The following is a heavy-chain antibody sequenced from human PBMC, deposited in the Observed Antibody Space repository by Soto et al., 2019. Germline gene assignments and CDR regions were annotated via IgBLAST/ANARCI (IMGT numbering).Heavy chain of an antibody. D-gene: IGHD3-3*01. CDR1: GFTFSDYY. CDR3: ATRDYFCSGYYLDY. Sequence: GGSLRLSCAASGFTFSDYYMSWIRQAPGKGLEWVSYISSSGSTIYYADSVKGRFTISRDNAKNSLYLQMNSLRAEDTAVYYCATRDYFCSGYYLDYWGQGTLVPVSS. J-gene: IGHJ4*02. V-gene: IGHV3-11*01. CDR2: ISSSGSTI.